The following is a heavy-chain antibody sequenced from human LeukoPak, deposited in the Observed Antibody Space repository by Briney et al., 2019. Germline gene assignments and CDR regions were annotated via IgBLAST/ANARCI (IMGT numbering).Heavy chain of an antibody. Sequence: PSETLSLTCTVSGGSIGTYYWSWVRQSPGKGLEWIGYIYVTGNRYNPYLQSRVTISVDTPRHQLFLKRGCVTAADTALYYWERHIGGGIEDMDVWGKGTKVTVSS. CDR2: IYVTGN. D-gene: IGHD3-16*02. CDR3: ERHIGGGIEDMDV. V-gene: IGHV4-59*08. J-gene: IGHJ6*03. CDR1: GGSIGTYY.